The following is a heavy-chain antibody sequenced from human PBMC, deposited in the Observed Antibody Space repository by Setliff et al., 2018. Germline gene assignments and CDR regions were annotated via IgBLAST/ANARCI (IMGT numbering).Heavy chain of an antibody. D-gene: IGHD6-19*01. Sequence: GGSLRLSCAASGFSFGGHDMHWVRQAPGRGLEWVAFIRHDESDIYYTNSVKGRFIISRDNSENTLYLQMNSLRAEDTAIYYCAKVYRSGWYLGNWGQGTLVTVSS. CDR3: AKVYRSGWYLGN. V-gene: IGHV3-30*02. CDR2: IRHDESDI. CDR1: GFSFGGHD. J-gene: IGHJ4*02.